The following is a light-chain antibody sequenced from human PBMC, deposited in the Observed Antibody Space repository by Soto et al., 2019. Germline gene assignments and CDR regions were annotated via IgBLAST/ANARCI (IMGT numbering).Light chain of an antibody. CDR3: QQYLTLGWT. J-gene: IGKJ1*01. CDR1: QGINNR. V-gene: IGKV1-5*03. Sequence: DIQMTQSPSTLSASVGDRVTISCRASQGINNRLGWYQQKLGKAPKLLIYQTSSLESGVPSRFSGSGSGTEFILTISSLQPDDFATYYCQQYLTLGWTFGQGTKVEIK. CDR2: QTS.